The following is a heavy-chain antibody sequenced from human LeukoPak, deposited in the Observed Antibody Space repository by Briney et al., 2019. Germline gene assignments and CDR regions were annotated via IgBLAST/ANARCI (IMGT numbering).Heavy chain of an antibody. Sequence: SETLSLTCTVSGGSISSYYWSWIRQPPGKGLEWIGYIYYSGSTNYNPSLKSRVTISVDTSKNQFSLKLSSVTAADTAVYYCARDEDSSGYYVDYWGQGTLVTVSS. J-gene: IGHJ4*02. D-gene: IGHD3-22*01. V-gene: IGHV4-59*01. CDR3: ARDEDSSGYYVDY. CDR2: IYYSGST. CDR1: GGSISSYY.